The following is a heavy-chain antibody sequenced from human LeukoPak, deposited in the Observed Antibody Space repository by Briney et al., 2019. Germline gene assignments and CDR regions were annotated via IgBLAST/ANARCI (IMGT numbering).Heavy chain of an antibody. CDR3: ASGGVTVYSYGPDY. V-gene: IGHV1-69*13. D-gene: IGHD5-18*01. CDR1: GGILSKWS. CDR2: IIPEFDEA. J-gene: IGHJ4*02. Sequence: ASVKVSCKASGGILSKWSISWVRQAPGQGLEWVGTIIPEFDEAHYAQKLQGRVTISADDSATAAYMEPSSLRSDDTAVYYCASGGVTVYSYGPDYWGQGTLVAVSS.